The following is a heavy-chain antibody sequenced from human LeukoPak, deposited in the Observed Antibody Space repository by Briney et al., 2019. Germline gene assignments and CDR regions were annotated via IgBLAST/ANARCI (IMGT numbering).Heavy chain of an antibody. J-gene: IGHJ4*02. D-gene: IGHD3-10*01. CDR1: GYTFTSYY. CDR2: INPSGGST. V-gene: IGHV1-46*03. Sequence: ASVKVSCKASGYTFTSYYMHWVRQAPGQGLEWMGIINPSGGSTSYAQKFQGRVTMTRDTSTSTVYMELSSLRSEDTAVYYCASSPSYYYGSGDLHPFDCWGQGTLVTVSS. CDR3: ASSPSYYYGSGDLHPFDC.